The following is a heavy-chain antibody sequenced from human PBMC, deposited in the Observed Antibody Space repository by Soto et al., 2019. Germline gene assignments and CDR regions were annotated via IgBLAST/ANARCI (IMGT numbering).Heavy chain of an antibody. J-gene: IGHJ6*02. V-gene: IGHV4-61*01. Sequence: QVQLQESGPGLVKPSETLSLTCTVSGASVSSGSFLWTWIRQPPGKGLEWIGYIYYSGSTNYNPSLNSRVTMSVDTSNNQFSLRLSSVTAADTAVYYCVRDYIRQSCSSNICYSLDVWGQGTTVTVSS. CDR3: VRDYIRQSCSSNICYSLDV. CDR1: GASVSSGSFL. D-gene: IGHD2-2*01. CDR2: IYYSGST.